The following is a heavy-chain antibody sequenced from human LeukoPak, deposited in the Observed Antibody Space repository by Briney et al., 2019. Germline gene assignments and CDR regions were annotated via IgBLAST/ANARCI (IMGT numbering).Heavy chain of an antibody. Sequence: PGGSLRLSCAASGFTFSSYAMHWVRQAPGKGLEWVAVISYDGSNEYYADSVKGRFTISRDNSKNTLYLQMNSLRAEGTAVYYCASRYSSSWYVMDYWGQGTLVTVSS. D-gene: IGHD6-13*01. V-gene: IGHV3-30-3*01. CDR1: GFTFSSYA. CDR3: ASRYSSSWYVMDY. CDR2: ISYDGSNE. J-gene: IGHJ4*02.